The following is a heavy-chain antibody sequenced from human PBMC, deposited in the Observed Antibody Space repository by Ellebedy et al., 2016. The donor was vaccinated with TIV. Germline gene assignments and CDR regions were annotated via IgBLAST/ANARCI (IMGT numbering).Heavy chain of an antibody. CDR3: ARDRLVGAPDWYFDL. V-gene: IGHV3-21*01. J-gene: IGHJ2*01. Sequence: GGSLRLSXAASGFTFSSYSMNWVRQAPGKGLEWVSSISSSSSYIYYADSVKGRFTISRDNAKNSLYLQMNSLRAEDTAVYYCARDRLVGAPDWYFDLWGRGTLVTVSS. CDR2: ISSSSSYI. CDR1: GFTFSSYS. D-gene: IGHD1-26*01.